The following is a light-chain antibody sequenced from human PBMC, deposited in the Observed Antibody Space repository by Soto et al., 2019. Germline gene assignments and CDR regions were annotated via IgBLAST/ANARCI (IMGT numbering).Light chain of an antibody. J-gene: IGKJ5*01. CDR3: QQYESLPLT. CDR1: QDINKN. V-gene: IGKV1-33*01. Sequence: DIQMTQSPSSLSASVGDRATITCQASQDINKNLIWYQQKPGKAPKLLIYDASDLETGVPSRFSGSGPGTGFTFTISSLQPEDFATYYCQQYESLPLTFGQGTRLEIK. CDR2: DAS.